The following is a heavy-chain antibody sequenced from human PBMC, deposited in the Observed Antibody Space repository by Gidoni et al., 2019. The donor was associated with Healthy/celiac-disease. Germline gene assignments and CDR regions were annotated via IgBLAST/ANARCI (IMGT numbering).Heavy chain of an antibody. CDR1: GFTFSSYW. CDR3: ARGPPTGMVPGLFGY. J-gene: IGHJ4*02. D-gene: IGHD1-26*01. V-gene: IGHV3-7*03. Sequence: EVQLVESGGGLVQPGGSLRLSCAASGFTFSSYWMSWGRQAPGKGLEWVANIKQDGSEKYYVDSVKGRFTISRDNAKNSLYLQMNSLRAEDTAVYYCARGPPTGMVPGLFGYWGQGTLVTVSS. CDR2: IKQDGSEK.